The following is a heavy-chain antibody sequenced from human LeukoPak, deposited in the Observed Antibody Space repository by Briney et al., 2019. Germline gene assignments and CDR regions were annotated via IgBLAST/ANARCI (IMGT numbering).Heavy chain of an antibody. CDR2: INSDGSST. D-gene: IGHD3-3*01. J-gene: IGHJ5*02. Sequence: GGSLRLSCAASGFTFSSYWMHWVRQAPGKGLVWFSRINSDGSSTSYADSVKGRFTISRDNAKNTLYLQMNSLRAEDTAVYYCARDRGDSIDFWSLDPWGQGTLVTVSS. CDR3: ARDRGDSIDFWSLDP. V-gene: IGHV3-74*01. CDR1: GFTFSSYW.